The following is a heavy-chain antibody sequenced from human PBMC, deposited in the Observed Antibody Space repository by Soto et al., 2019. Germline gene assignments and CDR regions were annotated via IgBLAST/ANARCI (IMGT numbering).Heavy chain of an antibody. CDR3: AIHDNSDYESSAYFYGDD. V-gene: IGHV5-51*01. Sequence: PGGSPRISCEGSGYSFRNYWIGWVRQVPGRGLEWMGIIYPGDSDTIYNPSFQGHVIISADKSINTAYLHWSSLRASDTAVYYCAIHDNSDYESSAYFYGDDCGQGTPVTVSS. J-gene: IGHJ4*02. CDR2: IYPGDSDT. CDR1: GYSFRNYW. D-gene: IGHD3-22*01.